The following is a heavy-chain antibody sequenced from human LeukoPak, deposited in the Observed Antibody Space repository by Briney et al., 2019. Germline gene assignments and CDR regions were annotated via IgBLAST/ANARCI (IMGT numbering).Heavy chain of an antibody. J-gene: IGHJ4*02. CDR2: IYTDGNT. V-gene: IGHV3-66*01. CDR1: GFTVSSNY. Sequence: GGSLRLSCAASGFTVSSNYMTWVRQAPGKGLEWVSVIYTDGNTYYAGSVKGRFTISRDNSKNTLYLQMNSLRVEDTAVYYCATHSGGYWGQGTLVTVSS. CDR3: ATHSGGY. D-gene: IGHD3-16*01.